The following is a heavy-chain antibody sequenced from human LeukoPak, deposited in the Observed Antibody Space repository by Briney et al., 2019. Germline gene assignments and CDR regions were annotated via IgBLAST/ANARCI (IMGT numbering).Heavy chain of an antibody. D-gene: IGHD2-15*01. CDR2: IKQDGSEM. J-gene: IGHJ4*02. V-gene: IGHV3-7*05. CDR3: AKAHYSGSGPN. CDR1: GFIFDDFW. Sequence: GGSLRLSCAVSGFIFDDFWMSWVRQAPGKGLEWVANIKQDGSEMYYVDSVKGRFTISRDNSKNTLYLQMNSLRAEDTAVYYCAKAHYSGSGPNWGQGTLVTVSS.